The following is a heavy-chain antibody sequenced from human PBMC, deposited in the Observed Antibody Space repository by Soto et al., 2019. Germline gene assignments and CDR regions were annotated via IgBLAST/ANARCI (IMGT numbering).Heavy chain of an antibody. CDR3: AKVRVKDRHYGMDV. Sequence: EVQLLESGGGLVQPGGSLRLSCAASGFTFSSYAMSWVRQAPGKGLEWVSAISGSGVSTYYADYVKGRFTISRDNSKNTMYLQMNSLRAEDTAVYYCAKVRVKDRHYGMDVWGQGTTVTVSS. CDR1: GFTFSSYA. J-gene: IGHJ6*02. CDR2: ISGSGVST. D-gene: IGHD2-15*01. V-gene: IGHV3-23*01.